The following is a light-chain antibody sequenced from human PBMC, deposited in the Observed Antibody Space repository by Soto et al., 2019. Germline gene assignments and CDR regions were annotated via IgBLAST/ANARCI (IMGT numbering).Light chain of an antibody. CDR3: QQSFSTRPT. J-gene: IGKJ5*01. CDR1: QSITKY. Sequence: VQLTQSPSSLSASVGDRVTVTCRASQSITKYLNWYQHKPGKAPKLLIYAASTLQTVVPSRFSGSGSGTDFTLTISSLQPEDFATYYCQQSFSTRPTFGQGTRLEIK. CDR2: AAS. V-gene: IGKV1-39*01.